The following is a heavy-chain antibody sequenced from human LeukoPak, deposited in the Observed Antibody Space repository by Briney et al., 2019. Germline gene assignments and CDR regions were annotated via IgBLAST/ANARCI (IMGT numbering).Heavy chain of an antibody. CDR2: VYYSGST. D-gene: IGHD2-15*01. V-gene: IGHV4-59*01. CDR3: ARGGYCSGGSCYPLLNY. Sequence: SETLSLTCTVSGGSFSSYYWSWIRQPPGKGLEWIGYVYYSGSTNYNPSLKSRVTISVDTSKNQFSLKLSSVTAADTAVYYCARGGYCSGGSCYPLLNYWGQGTLVTVSS. J-gene: IGHJ4*02. CDR1: GGSFSSYY.